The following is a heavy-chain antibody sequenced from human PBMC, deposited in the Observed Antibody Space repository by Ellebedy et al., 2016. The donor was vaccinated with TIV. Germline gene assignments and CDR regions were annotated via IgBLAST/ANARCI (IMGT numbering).Heavy chain of an antibody. D-gene: IGHD3-10*01. V-gene: IGHV5-51*01. CDR2: VYPRDSDT. J-gene: IGHJ4*02. Sequence: GGSLRLSCGGSGYDFATFWIGWVRQMPGKGLEWMGVVYPRDSDTKYSPSFQGQVTISADRSNRTAFLQWSSLKPSDTAIYYCARRSFQGHVDFWGQGTLVTVSS. CDR1: GYDFATFW. CDR3: ARRSFQGHVDF.